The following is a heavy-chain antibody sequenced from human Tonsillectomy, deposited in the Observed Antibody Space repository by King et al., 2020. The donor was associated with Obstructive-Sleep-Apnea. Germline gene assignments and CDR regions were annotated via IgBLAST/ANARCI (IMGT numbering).Heavy chain of an antibody. CDR1: GESFSGCY. V-gene: IGHV4-34*01. J-gene: IGHJ4*02. CDR2: INHSGTT. Sequence: VQLQQWGPGLLKPSETLSLTCAVYGESFSGCYWTWIRQPPGKGLEWIGEINHSGTTIYSPSLKSRVTISVDTPKNQFSLNLSSVTAADTAVYYCARLRAGQGSNAFDYWGQGTLVTVSS. CDR3: ARLRAGQGSNAFDY. D-gene: IGHD1-26*01.